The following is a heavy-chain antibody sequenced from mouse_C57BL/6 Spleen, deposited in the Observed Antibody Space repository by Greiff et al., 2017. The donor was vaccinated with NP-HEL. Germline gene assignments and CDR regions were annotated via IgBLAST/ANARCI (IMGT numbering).Heavy chain of an antibody. CDR3: ARDNYFDY. CDR2: INPNNGGT. J-gene: IGHJ2*01. Sequence: EVQLQQSGPELVKPGASVKISCKASGYTFTDYYMNWVKQSHGKSLEWIGDINPNNGGTSYNQKFKGKATLTVDKSSSTAYMELRSLTSEDSAVYYWARDNYFDYWGQGTTLTVSS. V-gene: IGHV1-26*01. CDR1: GYTFTDYY.